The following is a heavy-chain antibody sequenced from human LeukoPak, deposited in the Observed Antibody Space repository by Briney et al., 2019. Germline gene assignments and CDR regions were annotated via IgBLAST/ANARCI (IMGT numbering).Heavy chain of an antibody. CDR2: IYSGGST. CDR1: GFTVSSNY. J-gene: IGHJ4*02. Sequence: PGGSLRLSCAASGFTVSSNYMSWVRQAPGKGLEWVSVIYSGGSTYYADSVKGRFTISRDNSKNTLYLQMNSPRAEDTAVYYCARTLRGSSAPFDYWGQGTLVTVSS. CDR3: ARTLRGSSAPFDY. D-gene: IGHD1-26*01. V-gene: IGHV3-53*01.